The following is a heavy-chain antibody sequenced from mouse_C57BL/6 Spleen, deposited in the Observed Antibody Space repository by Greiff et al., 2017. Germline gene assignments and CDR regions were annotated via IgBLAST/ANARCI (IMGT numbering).Heavy chain of an antibody. V-gene: IGHV3-6*01. J-gene: IGHJ2*01. CDR3: ARGGLYEGDY. CDR1: GYSITSGYY. D-gene: IGHD1-1*01. Sequence: VQLKESGPGLVKPSQSLSLTCSVTGYSITSGYYWNWIRQFPGNKLEWMGYISYDGSNNYNPSLKNRISITRDTSKNQFFLKLNSVTTEDTATYYCARGGLYEGDYWGQGTTLTVSS. CDR2: ISYDGSN.